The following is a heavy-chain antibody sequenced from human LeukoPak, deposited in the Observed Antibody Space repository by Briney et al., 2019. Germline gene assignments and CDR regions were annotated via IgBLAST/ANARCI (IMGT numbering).Heavy chain of an antibody. J-gene: IGHJ4*02. CDR2: ISSSSSYI. D-gene: IGHD2-15*01. Sequence: GGSLRLSCAASGFTFSNYSMNWVRQAPGKGLEWVSSISSSSSYIYYAHSVKGRFTISRDNAKNSLYLQMNSLRAEDTAVYYCARDHEGYCSGGSCSLFDYWGQGTLVTVSS. CDR1: GFTFSNYS. CDR3: ARDHEGYCSGGSCSLFDY. V-gene: IGHV3-21*01.